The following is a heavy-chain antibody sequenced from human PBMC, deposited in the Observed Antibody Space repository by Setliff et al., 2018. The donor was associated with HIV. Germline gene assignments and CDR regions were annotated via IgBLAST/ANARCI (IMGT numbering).Heavy chain of an antibody. CDR2: IRTNAKGYAT. J-gene: IGHJ1*01. V-gene: IGHV3-73*01. D-gene: IGHD1-26*01. CDR1: GFIFSGAA. CDR3: TTLSGSLQY. Sequence: GGSLRLSCAASGFIFSGAAMHWVRQTSGKGLEWVGRIRTNAKGYATEYAASVKGRFIISRDDSKSTAYLQMSSLQTEDTAVYYCTTLSGSLQYWGQGTQVTVSS.